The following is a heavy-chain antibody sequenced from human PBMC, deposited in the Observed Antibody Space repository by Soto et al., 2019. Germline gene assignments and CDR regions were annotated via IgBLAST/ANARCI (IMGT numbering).Heavy chain of an antibody. CDR1: GYTFTSYG. CDR2: ISAYNGNT. J-gene: IGHJ4*02. Sequence: ASVKVSCKASGYTFTSYGISWVRQAPGQGLEWMGWISAYNGNTNYAQKLQGRVTVTTDTSTSTAYMELRSLRSDDTAVYYCARAKLLGYCSGGSCSIFDYWGQGTLVTVSS. D-gene: IGHD2-15*01. CDR3: ARAKLLGYCSGGSCSIFDY. V-gene: IGHV1-18*01.